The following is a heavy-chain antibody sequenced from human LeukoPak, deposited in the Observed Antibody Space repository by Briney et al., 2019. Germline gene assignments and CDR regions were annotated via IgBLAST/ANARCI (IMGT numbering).Heavy chain of an antibody. CDR2: ISYDGSNK. Sequence: GGSLGLSCAAPGFTFSSYAMTWVRQAPGKGLEWVAVISYDGSNKYYADSVKGRFIISRDNSKNTLYLQMNSLRAEDTAVYYCARDQPYSSSWYGWFFDPWGQGTLVTVSS. D-gene: IGHD6-13*01. V-gene: IGHV3-30*01. J-gene: IGHJ5*02. CDR3: ARDQPYSSSWYGWFFDP. CDR1: GFTFSSYA.